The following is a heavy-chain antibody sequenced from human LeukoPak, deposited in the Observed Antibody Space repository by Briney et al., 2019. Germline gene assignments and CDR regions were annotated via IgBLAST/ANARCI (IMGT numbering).Heavy chain of an antibody. CDR2: INQDGSEN. D-gene: IGHD3-10*01. CDR3: TKGRSNHY. CDR1: GFTFSDFW. Sequence: GGSLRLSCAASGFTFSDFWMGWVRQAPGKGLEWVANINQDGSENYYVDSVKGRFTISRDNAKNSLYLQMNSLRAEDTAVYYCTKGRSNHYWGQGTLVTAST. V-gene: IGHV3-7*01. J-gene: IGHJ4*02.